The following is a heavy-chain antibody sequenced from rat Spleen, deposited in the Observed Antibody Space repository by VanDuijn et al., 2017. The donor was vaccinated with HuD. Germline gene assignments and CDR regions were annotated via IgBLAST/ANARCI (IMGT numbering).Heavy chain of an antibody. J-gene: IGHJ3*01. CDR2: ISPSGVT. D-gene: IGHD3-1*01. CDR3: ARQRGPSWFAY. CDR1: GFTFRNFD. V-gene: IGHV5-25*01. Sequence: EVQLVESGGGLVQPGRSLKLSCEASGFTFRNFDMAWVRQAPTKGLEWVASISPSGVTYYRDSVKGRFTVSSENAKSTLYFLIDSLRSEDTATYYCARQRGPSWFAYWGQGTLVTVSS.